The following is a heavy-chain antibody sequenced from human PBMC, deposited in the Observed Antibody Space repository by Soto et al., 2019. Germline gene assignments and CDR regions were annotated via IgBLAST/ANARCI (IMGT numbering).Heavy chain of an antibody. Sequence: QVQLVESGGGVVQPGRSLRLSCAASGFTFTTCGMHWVRQAPGKGLEWVALISHDGSNKYYAESVKGRFTISRDNSTNALNLQRNSLRAEDTAVYYCASNYYDFWSGYYDYYYLDVWGKGTKVTVSS. J-gene: IGHJ6*03. D-gene: IGHD3-3*01. CDR1: GFTFTTCG. V-gene: IGHV3-30*03. CDR2: ISHDGSNK. CDR3: ASNYYDFWSGYYDYYYLDV.